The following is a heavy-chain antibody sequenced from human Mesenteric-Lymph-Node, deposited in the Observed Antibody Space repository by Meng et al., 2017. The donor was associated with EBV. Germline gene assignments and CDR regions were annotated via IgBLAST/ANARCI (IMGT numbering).Heavy chain of an antibody. J-gene: IGHJ4*02. CDR3: ARQQGDWNLDF. D-gene: IGHD1-1*01. CDR1: GGSINSGDYY. CDR2: IYHSGPT. Sequence: LQLQGSGPGLVKPSETRSLTCAVSGGSINSGDYYWGWIRQSPGKGLEWIGTIYHSGPTYYNPSLKSLKSRVTISADMSKNQFSLKVTSVTAADTAVYYCARQQGDWNLDFWGQGTLVTVSS. V-gene: IGHV4-39*01.